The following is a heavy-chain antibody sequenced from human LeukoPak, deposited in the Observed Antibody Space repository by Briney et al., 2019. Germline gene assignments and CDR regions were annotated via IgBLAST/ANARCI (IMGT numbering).Heavy chain of an antibody. Sequence: GESLKISCKGAGYIFTSYWIGLGRQMPGKGLEWMGIIYPGDSDTRYSPSFQGQVTISADKSIRTAYLQWSSLKASDTAMYYCARHGLKRYYYGMDVWGQGTTVTVSS. CDR3: ARHGLKRYYYGMDV. CDR1: GYIFTSYW. V-gene: IGHV5-51*01. J-gene: IGHJ6*02. CDR2: IYPGDSDT.